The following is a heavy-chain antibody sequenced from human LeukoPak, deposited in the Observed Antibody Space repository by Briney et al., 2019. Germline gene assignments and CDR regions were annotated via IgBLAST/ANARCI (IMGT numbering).Heavy chain of an antibody. CDR3: AKNRRAPMATYYFDY. V-gene: IGHV3-23*01. CDR1: GFTFSSYA. Sequence: GGSLRLSCAASGFTFSSYAMSWVRQAPGKGLEWVSAISGSGGSTYYADSVKGRFTISRDNSKNTLYLQMNSLRAEDTAVYYRAKNRRAPMATYYFDYWGQGTLVTVSS. J-gene: IGHJ4*02. D-gene: IGHD3-10*01. CDR2: ISGSGGST.